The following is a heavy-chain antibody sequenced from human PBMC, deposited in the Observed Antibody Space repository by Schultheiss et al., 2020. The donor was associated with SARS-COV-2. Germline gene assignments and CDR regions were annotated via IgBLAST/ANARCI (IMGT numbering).Heavy chain of an antibody. V-gene: IGHV4-30-4*08. CDR3: ARAVAGIYLAEYFQH. CDR2: IYYSGST. Sequence: SETLSLTCTVSGVSINSGNYYWSWIRQPPGKGLEWIGYIYYSGSTYYNPSLKSRVTISVDTSKNQFSLKLSSVTAADTAVYYCARAVAGIYLAEYFQHWGQGTLVTVSS. CDR1: GVSINSGNYY. J-gene: IGHJ1*01. D-gene: IGHD6-19*01.